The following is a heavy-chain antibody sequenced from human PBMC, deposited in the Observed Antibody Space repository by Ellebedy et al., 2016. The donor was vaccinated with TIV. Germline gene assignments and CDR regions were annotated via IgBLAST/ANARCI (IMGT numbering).Heavy chain of an antibody. D-gene: IGHD1-26*01. V-gene: IGHV1-46*01. Sequence: AASVKVSCKASGYTFTSDLIHWVRQAPGQGLEWMGVINRSNGGTGYAQKFQGRVTMTRDTSASTVYMELSSLRSEDTAVYYCAREGGVYFFDYWGQGTLVTVSS. CDR3: AREGGVYFFDY. CDR2: INRSNGGT. CDR1: GYTFTSDL. J-gene: IGHJ4*02.